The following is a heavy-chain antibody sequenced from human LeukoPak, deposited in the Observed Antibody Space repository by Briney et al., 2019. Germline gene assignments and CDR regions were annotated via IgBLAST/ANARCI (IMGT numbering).Heavy chain of an antibody. D-gene: IGHD3/OR15-3a*01. Sequence: GGSLRLSCAASGFTFNNYAMSWVRQAPGKGLEWVAGIPYDGSNENYADSVKGRFTISRDNSKNTVYLQMNSLRPEDTAVYFCAKDGDRLFLFYFDHWGQGSLVTVSS. CDR3: AKDGDRLFLFYFDH. CDR2: IPYDGSNE. V-gene: IGHV3-30*18. CDR1: GFTFNNYA. J-gene: IGHJ4*02.